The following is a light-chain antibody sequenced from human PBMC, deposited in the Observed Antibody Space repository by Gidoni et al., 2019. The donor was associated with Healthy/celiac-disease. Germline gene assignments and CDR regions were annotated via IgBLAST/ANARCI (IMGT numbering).Light chain of an antibody. CDR2: GAS. J-gene: IGKJ4*01. Sequence: EIVMTQSPATLSVSPGARATLSCRASQSVSSNLAWYQQKPGQAPRLLIYGASTRSTCIPARFSVSGSWTDFTLTISSLKSEDFSVYYCQQYNNWPPLTFGGGTKVEIK. V-gene: IGKV3D-15*01. CDR1: QSVSSN. CDR3: QQYNNWPPLT.